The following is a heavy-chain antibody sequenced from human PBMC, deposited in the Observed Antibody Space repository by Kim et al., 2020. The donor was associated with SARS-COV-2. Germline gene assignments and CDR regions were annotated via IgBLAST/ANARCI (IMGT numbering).Heavy chain of an antibody. V-gene: IGHV4-61*09. CDR1: GASITRDNYY. D-gene: IGHD6-19*01. CDR2: IYTSGNS. Sequence: SETLSLTCTVSGASITRDNYYWGWIRQPTGKGLEWIGQIYTSGNSNYSPSLRSRVTISRNTSKNQFSLTLTSVTAADTAIYFCATDRSPGWYYYWGQGIMVTVSS. J-gene: IGHJ4*02. CDR3: ATDRSPGWYYY.